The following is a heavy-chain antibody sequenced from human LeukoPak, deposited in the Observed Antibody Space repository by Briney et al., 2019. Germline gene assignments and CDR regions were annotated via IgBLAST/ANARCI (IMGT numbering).Heavy chain of an antibody. CDR1: GGTFSSYA. J-gene: IGHJ4*02. CDR2: IIPIFGTA. Sequence: SVKVSCKASGGTFSSYAISWVRQAPGQGLEWMGGIIPIFGTANYAQKFQGRVTITTDESTSTAYMELSSLRSEDTAVYYCARGSSPYLVTIFGVAPVGRDFDYWGQGTLVTVSS. CDR3: ARGSSPYLVTIFGVAPVGRDFDY. V-gene: IGHV1-69*05. D-gene: IGHD3-3*01.